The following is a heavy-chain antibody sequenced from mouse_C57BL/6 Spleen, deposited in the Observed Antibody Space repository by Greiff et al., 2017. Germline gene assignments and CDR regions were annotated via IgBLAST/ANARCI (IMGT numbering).Heavy chain of an antibody. CDR3: AREGGAQLGQGDFDV. V-gene: IGHV1-55*01. Sequence: QVQLQQPGAELVKPGASVKMSCTASGYTFTSYWITWVKQRPGQGLEWIGDIYPGSGSTNYNEKFKSKATLTVDTSSSTAYRQLSSLTSEDSAVDYGAREGGAQLGQGDFDVWGTGTTVTVSS. D-gene: IGHD4-1*02. J-gene: IGHJ1*03. CDR2: IYPGSGST. CDR1: GYTFTSYW.